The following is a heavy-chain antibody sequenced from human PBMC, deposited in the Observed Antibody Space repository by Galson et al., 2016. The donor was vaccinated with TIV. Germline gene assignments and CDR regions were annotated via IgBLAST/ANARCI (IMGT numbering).Heavy chain of an antibody. V-gene: IGHV4-31*03. CDR3: ARWAAIGSYYAYFKQ. Sequence: LSLTCNVSGGSISNGGYHWSWIRQHPGKALEWIGNIYDSGSTYYHPSLQRRVTISVDTSQNQFSLRLSSVTAADTAVYYCARWAAIGSYYAYFKQWGQGTLVTVSS. CDR2: IYDSGST. D-gene: IGHD1-26*01. CDR1: GGSISNGGYH. J-gene: IGHJ1*01.